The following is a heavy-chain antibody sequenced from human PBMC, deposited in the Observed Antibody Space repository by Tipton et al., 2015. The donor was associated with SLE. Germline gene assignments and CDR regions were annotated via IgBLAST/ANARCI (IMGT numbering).Heavy chain of an antibody. CDR1: GYSISSGYY. V-gene: IGHV4-38-2*01. J-gene: IGHJ2*01. CDR3: ASEGPRSYWYFDL. D-gene: IGHD1-14*01. CDR2: IYHSGST. Sequence: TPSLTCAVSGYSISSGYYWGWIRQPPGKGLEWIGSIYHSGSTYYNPSLKSRVTISVDTSKNQFSLKLSSVTAADTAVYYCASEGPRSYWYFDLWGRGTLVTVSS.